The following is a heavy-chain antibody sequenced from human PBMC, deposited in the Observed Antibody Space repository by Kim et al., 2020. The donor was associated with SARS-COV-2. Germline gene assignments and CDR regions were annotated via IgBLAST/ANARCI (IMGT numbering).Heavy chain of an antibody. D-gene: IGHD3-10*01. CDR3: ARLKLITMVRGVSAYFDY. J-gene: IGHJ4*02. V-gene: IGHV3-7*01. CDR2: IKQDGSEK. Sequence: GGSLRLSCAASGFTFSSYCMSWVRQAPGKGLEWVSNIKQDGSEKYYVDSVKGRFTISRDNAKNSLYLQMNSLRAEDTAVYYCARLKLITMVRGVSAYFDYWGQGTPVTVSS. CDR1: GFTFSSYC.